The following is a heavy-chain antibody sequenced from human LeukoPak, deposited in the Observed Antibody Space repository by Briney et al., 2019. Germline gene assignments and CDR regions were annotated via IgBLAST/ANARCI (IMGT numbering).Heavy chain of an antibody. Sequence: GGSLRLSCAASGFTVSSNSMSWVRQAPGKGLEWVSYISSSGSTIYYADSVKGRFTISRDNAKNSLYLQMNSLRAEDTAVYYCARKREFGLLWFGELLTDAFDIWGQGTMVTVSS. CDR1: GFTVSSNS. V-gene: IGHV3-11*01. D-gene: IGHD3-10*01. J-gene: IGHJ3*02. CDR2: ISSSGSTI. CDR3: ARKREFGLLWFGELLTDAFDI.